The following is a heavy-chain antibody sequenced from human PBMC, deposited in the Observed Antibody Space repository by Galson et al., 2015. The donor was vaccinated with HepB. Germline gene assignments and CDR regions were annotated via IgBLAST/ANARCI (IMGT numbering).Heavy chain of an antibody. Sequence: SLRLSCAASGFTFSSYAMSWVRQAPGKGLEWVAVISYDGSNKYYADSVKGRFTISRDNSKNTLYLQMNSLRAEDTAVYYCAKEGCSSTSCYGYYYYYRDVWGKGTTVTVSS. D-gene: IGHD2-2*01. CDR1: GFTFSSYA. CDR3: AKEGCSSTSCYGYYYYYRDV. CDR2: ISYDGSNK. V-gene: IGHV3-30*18. J-gene: IGHJ6*03.